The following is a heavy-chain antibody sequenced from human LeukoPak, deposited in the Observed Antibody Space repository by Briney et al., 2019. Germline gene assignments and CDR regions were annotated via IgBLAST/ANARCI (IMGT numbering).Heavy chain of an antibody. D-gene: IGHD5-18*01. Sequence: GGSLRLSCAASGFTFSSYGMHWVRQAPGKGLEWVAVISYDGSNKYYADSVKGRFTISRDNSKNTLYLQMNSLRAEDTAVYYCAKDHEGVTEEPSFDYWGQETLVTVSS. CDR2: ISYDGSNK. V-gene: IGHV3-30*18. CDR1: GFTFSSYG. J-gene: IGHJ4*02. CDR3: AKDHEGVTEEPSFDY.